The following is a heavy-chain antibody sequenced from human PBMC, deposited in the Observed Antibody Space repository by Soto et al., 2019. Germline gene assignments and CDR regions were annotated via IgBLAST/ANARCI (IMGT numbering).Heavy chain of an antibody. CDR1: GFTFSNYA. J-gene: IGHJ3*02. CDR3: AIIATSGGGDAFDI. CDR2: ILSDEINK. D-gene: IGHD6-13*01. V-gene: IGHV3-30-3*01. Sequence: QVQLVESGGGVVQPGRSLRLSCAASGFTFSNYAMHWVRQAPGKGLEWVAAILSDEINKYSADSVTGRFTITRDKSKNTLYLQMNSLRPEATAFYYCAIIATSGGGDAFDIWCQGTMVTVSS.